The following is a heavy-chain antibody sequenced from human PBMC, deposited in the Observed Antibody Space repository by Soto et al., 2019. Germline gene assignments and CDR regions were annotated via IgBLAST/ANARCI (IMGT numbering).Heavy chain of an antibody. CDR3: AKDGRNYCGLDY. Sequence: QVQLVESGGGVVQPGRSLRLSCAASGFTFSSYGMHWVRQAPGKGLEWVAVISYDGSNKYYADSVKGRFTISRDNSKNTLYLQMNSLRAEDTAVYYCAKDGRNYCGLDYRGQGTLVTGSS. V-gene: IGHV3-30*18. CDR1: GFTFSSYG. CDR2: ISYDGSNK. D-gene: IGHD2-21*01. J-gene: IGHJ4*02.